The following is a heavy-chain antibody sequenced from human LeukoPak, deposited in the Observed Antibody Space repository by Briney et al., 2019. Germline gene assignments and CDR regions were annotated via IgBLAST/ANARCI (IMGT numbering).Heavy chain of an antibody. V-gene: IGHV3-7*01. CDR2: INQDGSEK. CDR1: GFSFSSYW. J-gene: IGHJ4*02. Sequence: GGSLRLSCAASGFSFSSYWMTWVRQAPGKGLEWVANINQDGSEKYYVESVKGRFTISRDNAKDSLFLQMSSLRAEDTAVYYCARDQLGGGDYWGQGALVTVSS. D-gene: IGHD5-24*01. CDR3: ARDQLGGGDY.